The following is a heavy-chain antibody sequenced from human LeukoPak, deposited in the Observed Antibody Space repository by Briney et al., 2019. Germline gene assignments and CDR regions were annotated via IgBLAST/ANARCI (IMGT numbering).Heavy chain of an antibody. V-gene: IGHV4-39*01. CDR2: VYYSGST. CDR3: ARLGLGSYGTLDY. J-gene: IGHJ4*02. Sequence: PSETLSLTCTVSGGSVSSHRYYWGWLRQPPGKGLEWIGSVYYSGSTYYDPSLKSRVVISVDTSKNQFSLKLTSVTAADTAVYYCARLGLGSYGTLDYWGQGTLVTVSS. CDR1: GGSVSSHRYY. D-gene: IGHD1-26*01.